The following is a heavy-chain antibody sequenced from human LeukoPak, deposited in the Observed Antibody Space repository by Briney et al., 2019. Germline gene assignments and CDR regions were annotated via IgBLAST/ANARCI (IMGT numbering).Heavy chain of an antibody. CDR2: IKQDGSEK. CDR1: GFTFSSYW. J-gene: IGHJ6*02. Sequence: PGGSLRLSCAASGFTFSSYWMSWVRQAPGKGLEWVANIKQDGSEKYYVDSVKGRFTISRDNAKNSLYLQMNSLRAEDTAVYYCARGTPRYGSSCYLYYGMDVWGQGTTVTVSS. V-gene: IGHV3-7*01. D-gene: IGHD6-13*01. CDR3: ARGTPRYGSSCYLYYGMDV.